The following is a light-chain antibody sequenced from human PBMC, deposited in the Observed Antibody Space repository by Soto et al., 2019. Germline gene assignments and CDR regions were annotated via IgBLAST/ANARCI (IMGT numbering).Light chain of an antibody. V-gene: IGLV3-21*02. CDR1: NIGGKS. CDR3: QVWDDNSDHHV. CDR2: DDS. J-gene: IGLJ1*01. Sequence: SYELTQTSSVSVAPGQTARISSRGNNIGGKSVHWYQQKPGQAPVVVVYDDSDRPSGIPERFSGSNSGNTATLTISRVEAGDDADYHCQVWDDNSDHHVFGTGTKVTVL.